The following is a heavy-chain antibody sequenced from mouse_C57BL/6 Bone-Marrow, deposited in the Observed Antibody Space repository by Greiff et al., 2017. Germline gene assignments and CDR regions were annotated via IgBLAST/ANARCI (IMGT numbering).Heavy chain of an antibody. V-gene: IGHV1-18*01. CDR3: ARSGYYGSSPAFDV. D-gene: IGHD1-1*01. Sequence: VQLQQSGPELVKPGASVKIPCKASGYTFTDYNMDWVKQSHGKSLEWIGDINPNNGGTIYNQKFKGKATLTVDKSSSTAYMELRSLTSEDTAVYYCARSGYYGSSPAFDVWGTGTTVTVSS. J-gene: IGHJ1*03. CDR2: INPNNGGT. CDR1: GYTFTDYN.